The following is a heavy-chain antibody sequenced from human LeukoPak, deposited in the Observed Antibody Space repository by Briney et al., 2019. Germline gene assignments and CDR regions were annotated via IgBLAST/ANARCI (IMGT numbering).Heavy chain of an antibody. CDR1: GFTFSSDA. J-gene: IGHJ4*02. D-gene: IGHD3-22*01. V-gene: IGHV3-30*04. CDR2: ISYDGKEK. CDR3: ARGPPMYYYGSSAYHYDYFDY. Sequence: GGSLRLSCVASGFTFSSDAMHWVRQAPGKGLEWVAVISYDGKEKYHADSVKGRFTISRDNSKNTLYLQMNSLRVEDTAVYYCARGPPMYYYGSSAYHYDYFDYWGQGTLVTVSS.